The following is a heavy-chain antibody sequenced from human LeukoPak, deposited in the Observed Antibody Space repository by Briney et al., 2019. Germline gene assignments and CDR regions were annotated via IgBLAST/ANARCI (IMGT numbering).Heavy chain of an antibody. CDR3: ARDPNGDYIGAFDF. Sequence: GGSLRLSCAVSGFTFTNYALIWVRQAPGKGLEWVSAISGRGTVYADAVKGRFTVSRDNSKNTLYLQMNSLRAEDTAVYYCARDPNGDYIGAFDFRGQGTMVTVSS. V-gene: IGHV3-23*01. CDR2: ISGRGT. CDR1: GFTFTNYA. D-gene: IGHD4-17*01. J-gene: IGHJ3*01.